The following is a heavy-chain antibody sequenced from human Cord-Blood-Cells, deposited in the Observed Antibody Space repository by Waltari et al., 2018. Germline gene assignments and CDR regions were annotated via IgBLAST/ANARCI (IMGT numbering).Heavy chain of an antibody. CDR2: ISYDGNNK. D-gene: IGHD4-17*01. CDR1: GFTFRSYA. J-gene: IGHJ4*02. V-gene: IGHV3-30-3*01. CDR3: ARDTTVTTLSFDY. Sequence: QVQLVESGGGVVQPGRSLRLSCAASGFTFRSYAMTWVRQAPGKGLEWVAVISYDGNNKYYADSVKGRFTISRDNSKNTLYLQMNSLRAEDTAVYYCARDTTVTTLSFDYWGQGTLVTVSS.